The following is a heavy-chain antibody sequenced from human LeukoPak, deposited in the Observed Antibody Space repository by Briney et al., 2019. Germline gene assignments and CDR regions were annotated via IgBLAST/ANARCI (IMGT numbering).Heavy chain of an antibody. V-gene: IGHV4-59*01. CDR3: ARTEESGYSYRYFGYYYYMDV. D-gene: IGHD5-18*01. Sequence: SESLSLTCTISGGYITNNYWSWIRQPPGKGLEWIGYIYYSGGTNYNPSLKSRVTISVDTSKNQFSLKLSSVTAADTAVYYCARTEESGYSYRYFGYYYYMDVWGKGTTVTVSS. J-gene: IGHJ6*03. CDR2: IYYSGGT. CDR1: GGYITNNY.